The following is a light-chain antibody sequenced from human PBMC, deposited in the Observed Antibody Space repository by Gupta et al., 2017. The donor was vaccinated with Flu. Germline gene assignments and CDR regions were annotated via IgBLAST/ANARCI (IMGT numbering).Light chain of an antibody. CDR2: GAS. CDR1: QSVSSN. Sequence: EIVMTQSPATLSVSPGERATLSCRASQSVSSNLAWYQQKPCQAPRLLIYGASTRATGIPARFSGSGSGTEFTLTISILQSEDFAVYYCQQYNNWPGTFGQGTKVEIK. CDR3: QQYNNWPGT. J-gene: IGKJ1*01. V-gene: IGKV3-15*01.